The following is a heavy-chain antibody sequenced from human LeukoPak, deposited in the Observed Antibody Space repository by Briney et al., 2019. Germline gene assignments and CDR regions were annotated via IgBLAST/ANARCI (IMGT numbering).Heavy chain of an antibody. CDR1: GGSISRNY. Sequence: PSETLSLTCTVSGGSISRNYWSWIRQSPGKGLEWIGYVYYSGSTNYNPSLKSRVTISVDTSKNQFSLKLSSVTAADTAVYYCARALRDYDSSGYYFGYWGQGTLVTVSS. CDR3: ARALRDYDSSGYYFGY. V-gene: IGHV4-59*01. CDR2: VYYSGST. J-gene: IGHJ4*02. D-gene: IGHD3-22*01.